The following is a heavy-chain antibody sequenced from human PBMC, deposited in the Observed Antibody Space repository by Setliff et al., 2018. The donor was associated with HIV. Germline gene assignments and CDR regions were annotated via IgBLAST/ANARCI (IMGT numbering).Heavy chain of an antibody. D-gene: IGHD3-10*01. CDR3: ARDQKYGSGSYYKSGTFDY. CDR2: INAGNGVT. Sequence: RASVKVSCKASGYSFTYYAVHWVRQAPGQRLEWMGWINAGNGVTRYAEKFQGRVTFTRDTSASTAYMGLSSLRSADTAVYYCARDQKYGSGSYYKSGTFDYWGQGALVTVSS. V-gene: IGHV1-3*01. CDR1: GYSFTYYA. J-gene: IGHJ4*02.